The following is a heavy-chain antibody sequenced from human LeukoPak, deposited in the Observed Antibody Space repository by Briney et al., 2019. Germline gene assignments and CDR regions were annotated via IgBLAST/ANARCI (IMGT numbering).Heavy chain of an antibody. D-gene: IGHD4-17*01. J-gene: IGHJ4*02. CDR3: AKDHYGDYVSYFDY. Sequence: GGSLRLSCAASGFTFSSYAMRWVRQAPGKGLEWVSAISGSGGSTYYADSVKGRFTISRDNSKNTLYLQMNSLRAEDTAVYYCAKDHYGDYVSYFDYWGQGTLVTVSS. V-gene: IGHV3-23*01. CDR1: GFTFSSYA. CDR2: ISGSGGST.